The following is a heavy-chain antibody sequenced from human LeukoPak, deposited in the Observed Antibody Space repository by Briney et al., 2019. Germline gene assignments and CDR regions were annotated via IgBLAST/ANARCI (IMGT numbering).Heavy chain of an antibody. V-gene: IGHV1-18*01. CDR3: ARGGYYDSSGCPRWFDP. CDR1: GYTFTSYG. CDR2: ISAYNGNT. Sequence: ASVKVSCKASGYTFTSYGISWVRQAPGQGLEWMGWISAYNGNTNYAQKLQGRVTMTTDTSTSTAYMELRSLRSDDTAVYYCARGGYYDSSGCPRWFDPWGQGTLVTVSS. J-gene: IGHJ5*02. D-gene: IGHD3-22*01.